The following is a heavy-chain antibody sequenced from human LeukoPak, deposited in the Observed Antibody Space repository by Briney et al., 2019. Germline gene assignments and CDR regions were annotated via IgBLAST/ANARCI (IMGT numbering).Heavy chain of an antibody. Sequence: KPSETLSLTCAVYGGSFSGYYWSWIRQPPGKGLEWIGEINHSGSTNYNPSLKSRVTISVDTSKNQFSLKLSSVTAADTAVYYCARGPFMTTVTTGREDYWGQGTLVTVSS. CDR3: ARGPFMTTVTTGREDY. CDR1: GGSFSGYY. D-gene: IGHD4-11*01. J-gene: IGHJ4*02. CDR2: INHSGST. V-gene: IGHV4-34*01.